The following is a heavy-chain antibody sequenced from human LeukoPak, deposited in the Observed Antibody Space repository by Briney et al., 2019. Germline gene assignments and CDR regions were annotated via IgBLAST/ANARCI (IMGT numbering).Heavy chain of an antibody. CDR2: INPSGGST. CDR3: ASWVIEGNWFDP. D-gene: IGHD1-26*01. CDR1: GYTFTSYY. Sequence: ASVKVSCKASGYTFTSYYMYWVRQAPGQGLEWMGIINPSGGSTSYAQKFQGRVTMTRDTSTSTDYMELSSLRTEDTAVYYCASWVIEGNWFDPWGQGTLVTVSS. J-gene: IGHJ5*02. V-gene: IGHV1-46*01.